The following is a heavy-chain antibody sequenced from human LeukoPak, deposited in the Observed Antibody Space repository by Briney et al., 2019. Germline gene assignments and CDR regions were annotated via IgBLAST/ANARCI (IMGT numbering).Heavy chain of an antibody. D-gene: IGHD3-22*01. Sequence: PSETLSLTCTVSGGSISSSSYYWGWIRQPRGKGLEWIGSIYYSGSTYYNPSLKSRVTISVDTSKNQFSLKLSSVTAADTAVYYCARLVRSGYFFDYWGQGTLVTVSS. J-gene: IGHJ4*02. CDR3: ARLVRSGYFFDY. V-gene: IGHV4-39*01. CDR2: IYYSGST. CDR1: GGSISSSSYY.